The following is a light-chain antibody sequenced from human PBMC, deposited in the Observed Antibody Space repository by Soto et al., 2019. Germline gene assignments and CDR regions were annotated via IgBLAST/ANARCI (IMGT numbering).Light chain of an antibody. Sequence: QSVLTQPPSASGNPGQRVSISCSGSSSNIGSEAVNWFQHLPGTTPKLLIYGNYQRPSGVPDRFSGYRSGTSASLAISGLQSEDDADYYCAAWDDSLNAYVFGTGTKLTVL. J-gene: IGLJ1*01. V-gene: IGLV1-44*01. CDR2: GNY. CDR1: SSNIGSEA. CDR3: AAWDDSLNAYV.